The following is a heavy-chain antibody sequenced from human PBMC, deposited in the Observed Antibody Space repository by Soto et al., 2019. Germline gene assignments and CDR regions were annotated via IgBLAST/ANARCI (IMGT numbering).Heavy chain of an antibody. CDR3: ATDSREGGTSPPTWFDP. J-gene: IGHJ5*02. V-gene: IGHV1-69*08. Sequence: QVQLVQSGAEVKEPGSSVNVSCKASGGTVSDYTISWVRQAPGQGLEWMGRIIPILDISNYAQRFQGRVTITADKSTRTAYMELTSLRSDDTAVYYCATDSREGGTSPPTWFDPWGQGTLVIVSS. CDR2: IIPILDIS. D-gene: IGHD3-16*01. CDR1: GGTVSDYT.